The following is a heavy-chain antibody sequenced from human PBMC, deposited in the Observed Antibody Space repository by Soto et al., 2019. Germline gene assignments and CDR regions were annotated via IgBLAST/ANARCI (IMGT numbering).Heavy chain of an antibody. CDR2: IWYDGSNK. D-gene: IGHD6-13*01. J-gene: IGHJ6*02. Sequence: GGSLRLSCAASGFTFSSYGMHWVRQAPGKGLEWVAVIWYDGSNKYYADSVKGRFTISRDNSKNTLYLQMNSLRAEDTAVYYCARDLYSSTPMSWGMDVWGQGTTVTVSS. CDR3: ARDLYSSTPMSWGMDV. V-gene: IGHV3-33*01. CDR1: GFTFSSYG.